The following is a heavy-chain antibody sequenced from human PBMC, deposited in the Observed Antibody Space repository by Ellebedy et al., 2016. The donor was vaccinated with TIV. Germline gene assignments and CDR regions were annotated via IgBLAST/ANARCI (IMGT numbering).Heavy chain of an antibody. D-gene: IGHD6-19*01. CDR2: INPNSGDT. Sequence: AASVKVSCKASGYTFTGYYMHWARQAPGQGLEWMGWINPNSGDTNYAQNFQGRVTMTRDTSISTAYMELSSLRSDDTAVYYCASHSSGWYWGQGTLVTVSS. CDR3: ASHSSGWY. CDR1: GYTFTGYY. J-gene: IGHJ4*02. V-gene: IGHV1-2*02.